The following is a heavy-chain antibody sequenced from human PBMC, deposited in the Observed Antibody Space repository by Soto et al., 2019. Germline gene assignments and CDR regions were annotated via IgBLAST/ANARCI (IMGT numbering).Heavy chain of an antibody. D-gene: IGHD3-10*01. V-gene: IGHV3-15*01. CDR3: ATDRFASPVDS. J-gene: IGHJ4*02. Sequence: EVQLVESGGGLVKPGGSLRLSCAASGFTFSNAWMIWVRQAPGKGLEWLGRIRSKTSGGAADYSAPVGGRFTISRDDSKNTLYLQMNSLKTEETAIYYCATDRFASPVDSWGQGTLVTVSS. CDR2: IRSKTSGGAA. CDR1: GFTFSNAW.